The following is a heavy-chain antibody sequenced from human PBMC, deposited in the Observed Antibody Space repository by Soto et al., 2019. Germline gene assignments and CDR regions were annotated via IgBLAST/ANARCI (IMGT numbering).Heavy chain of an antibody. CDR2: ISSSGSTI. CDR3: EWSYWPVVNF. D-gene: IGHD1-26*01. Sequence: PGGSLRLSCAASGFTFSSYEMNWVRQAPGKGLEWVSYISSSGSTIYYADSVKGRFTISRDSAKNTVYLQMNSLTVEDTAVYYCEWSYWPVVNFWGQGIVVTVSS. V-gene: IGHV3-48*03. J-gene: IGHJ4*02. CDR1: GFTFSSYE.